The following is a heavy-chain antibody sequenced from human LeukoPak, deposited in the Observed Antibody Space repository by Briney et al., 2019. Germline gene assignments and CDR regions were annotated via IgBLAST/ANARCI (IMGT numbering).Heavy chain of an antibody. CDR3: ARGGNWINY. CDR2: IYHSGST. D-gene: IGHD1-1*01. J-gene: IGHJ4*02. Sequence: SETLSLTCAVSGGSISSGGYSWSWIRQPPGKGLEWIGYIYHSGSTYYDPSLKSRVTISVDRSKNQFSLKLSSVTAADTAVYYCARGGNWINYWGQGTLVTVSS. CDR1: GGSISSGGYS. V-gene: IGHV4-30-2*01.